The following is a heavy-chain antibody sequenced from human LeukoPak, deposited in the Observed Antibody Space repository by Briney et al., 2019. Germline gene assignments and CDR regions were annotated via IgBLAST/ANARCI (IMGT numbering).Heavy chain of an antibody. CDR1: GFTVSSNY. Sequence: GGSLRLSCAASGFTVSSNYMSWVRQAPGKGLEWVSVIYSGGSTYYADSVKGRFTISRDNSKNTLYLQMSSLRAEDTAVYYCARALYSSSLGYWGQGTLVTVSS. V-gene: IGHV3-66*02. CDR3: ARALYSSSLGY. J-gene: IGHJ4*02. D-gene: IGHD6-13*01. CDR2: IYSGGST.